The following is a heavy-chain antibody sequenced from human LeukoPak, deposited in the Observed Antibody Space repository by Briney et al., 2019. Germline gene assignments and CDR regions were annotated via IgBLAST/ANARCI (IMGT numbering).Heavy chain of an antibody. CDR1: GFTFSSHA. Sequence: PGGSLRLSCAASGFTFSSHAMSWVRQAPGKGLEWVSAISGSGGSTYYADSVKGRFTISRDNSKNTLYLQMNSLRAEDTAVYYCAKKISRITMVRGVISLDYWGQGTLVTVSS. CDR2: ISGSGGST. J-gene: IGHJ4*02. D-gene: IGHD3-10*01. V-gene: IGHV3-23*01. CDR3: AKKISRITMVRGVISLDY.